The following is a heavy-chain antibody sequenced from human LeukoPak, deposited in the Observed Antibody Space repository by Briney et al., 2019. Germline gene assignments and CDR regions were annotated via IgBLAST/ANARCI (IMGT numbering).Heavy chain of an antibody. CDR3: AKTGVRGVIIYGGFDY. D-gene: IGHD3-10*01. Sequence: GGSLRLSCAASGFTFSSYGMHWVRQAPGKGLEWVAFIRYDGSNKYYADSVKGRFTISRDNSKNTLYLQMNSLRAEDTAVYYCAKTGVRGVIIYGGFDYWGQGTLVTVSS. CDR2: IRYDGSNK. CDR1: GFTFSSYG. J-gene: IGHJ4*02. V-gene: IGHV3-30*02.